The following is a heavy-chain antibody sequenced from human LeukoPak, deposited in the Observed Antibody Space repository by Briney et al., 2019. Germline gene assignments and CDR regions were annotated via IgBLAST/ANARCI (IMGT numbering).Heavy chain of an antibody. V-gene: IGHV4-30-2*01. CDR2: IYHSGST. CDR1: GGSISSGGYY. CDR3: AKDYGSGSYYLPSSFDI. J-gene: IGHJ3*02. Sequence: SETLSLTCTVSGGSISSGGYYWSWIRQPPGKGLEWIGYIYHSGSTYYNPSLKSRVTISVDRSKNQFSLKLSSVTAADTAVYYCAKDYGSGSYYLPSSFDIWGQGTMVTVSS. D-gene: IGHD3-10*01.